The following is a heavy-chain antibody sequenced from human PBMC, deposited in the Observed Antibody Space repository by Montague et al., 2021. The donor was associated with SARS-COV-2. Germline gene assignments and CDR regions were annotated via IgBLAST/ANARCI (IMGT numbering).Heavy chain of an antibody. D-gene: IGHD3-22*01. Sequence: SETLSLTCTVSGGSISSSSYYWGWIRQPPGKGREWIGSIYYSGSTYYNPSLKSRVTISVDTSKNQFSLKLSSVTAADTAVYYCARVGRRKIVWLSGMDVWGQGTTVTVSS. CDR3: ARVGRRKIVWLSGMDV. CDR1: GGSISSSSYY. V-gene: IGHV4-39*07. CDR2: IYYSGST. J-gene: IGHJ6*02.